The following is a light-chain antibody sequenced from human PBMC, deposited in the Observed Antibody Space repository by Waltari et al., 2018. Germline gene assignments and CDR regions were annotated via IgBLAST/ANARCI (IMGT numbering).Light chain of an antibody. J-gene: IGLJ2*01. V-gene: IGLV1-40*01. CDR1: SSNIGAGHH. CDR3: QSFDTSLGAI. CDR2: GDS. Sequence: QSVLAQPPSVSGAPGQRVTISCTGSSSNIGAGHHVHWCQEFPGTAPKLLIYGDSNRPSGVPDRFSGSKSGTSASLAITGLQAEDEANYYCQSFDTSLGAIFGGGTKVTVL.